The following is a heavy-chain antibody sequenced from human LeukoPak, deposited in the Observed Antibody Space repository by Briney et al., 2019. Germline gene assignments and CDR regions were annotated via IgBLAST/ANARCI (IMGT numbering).Heavy chain of an antibody. CDR2: IYYSGTT. CDR1: GGSISSDY. J-gene: IGHJ4*02. D-gene: IGHD7-27*01. Sequence: SSETLSLTCTVSGGSISSDYWSWIRQSPGKGLEWIGYIYYSGTTSYNPSLKSRVTISLDTSKNQFFLKLSSVTAADTAVYYCARGANWGSPDYWGQGTLVTVSS. V-gene: IGHV4-59*01. CDR3: ARGANWGSPDY.